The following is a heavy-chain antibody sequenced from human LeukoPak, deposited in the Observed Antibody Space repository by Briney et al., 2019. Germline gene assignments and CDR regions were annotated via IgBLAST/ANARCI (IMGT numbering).Heavy chain of an antibody. J-gene: IGHJ6*04. Sequence: PGGSLRLSCEASGFTFRSFSMSWVRQAPGKGLEWVANIKQDGNDKYYVDSVKGRFTISRDNAKNSLYLQMNSLRVEDSAVYYCAELGITMIGGVWGKGTTVTISS. CDR2: IKQDGNDK. V-gene: IGHV3-7*01. D-gene: IGHD3-10*02. CDR3: AELGITMIGGV. CDR1: GFTFRSFS.